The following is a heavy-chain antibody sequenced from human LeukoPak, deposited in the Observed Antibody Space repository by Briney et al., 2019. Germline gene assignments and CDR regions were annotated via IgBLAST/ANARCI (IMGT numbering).Heavy chain of an antibody. CDR1: GFAFGSEA. CDR3: AKVRSGSANWALRIFDN. V-gene: IGHV3-23*01. Sequence: GGSLRLSCAVSGFAFGSEAMSWVRQSPARGLEWVASISPGGGTTYYADYVKGRFTISRDNSNNTPYVQMNSLRAEDTAVYYCAKVRSGSANWALRIFDNWGQGTLVTVSS. CDR2: ISPGGGTT. J-gene: IGHJ4*02. D-gene: IGHD1-1*01.